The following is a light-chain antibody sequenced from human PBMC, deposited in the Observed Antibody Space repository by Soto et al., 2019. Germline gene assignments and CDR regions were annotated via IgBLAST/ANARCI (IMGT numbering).Light chain of an antibody. CDR3: GSWDSSLSAYV. CDR2: DDN. V-gene: IGLV1-51*01. Sequence: QSIGTQPPSLSAAPGQKVTISCSGSSSNIGGNSVSWYQQLPGTAPKLLIYDDNKRPSGIPDRFSGSKSGTSATLGITGFQTGDEADYYCGSWDSSLSAYVFGTGTKVTVL. CDR1: SSNIGGNS. J-gene: IGLJ1*01.